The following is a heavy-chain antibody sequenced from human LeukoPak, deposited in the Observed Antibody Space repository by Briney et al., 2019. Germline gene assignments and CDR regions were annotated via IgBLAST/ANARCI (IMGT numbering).Heavy chain of an antibody. D-gene: IGHD6-19*01. CDR1: GFTFSSYS. CDR3: ASSGYSSGWYYFDY. CDR2: ISSSSSYI. V-gene: IGHV3-21*01. Sequence: PGGSLRLSCAASGFTFSSYSMNWVRQAPGEGLEWVSSISSSSSYIYYADSVKGRFTISRDNAKNSLYLQMNSLRAEDTAVYYCASSGYSSGWYYFDYWGQGTLVTVSS. J-gene: IGHJ4*02.